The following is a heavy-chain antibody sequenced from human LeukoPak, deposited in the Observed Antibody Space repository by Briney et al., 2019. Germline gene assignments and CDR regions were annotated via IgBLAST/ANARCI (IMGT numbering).Heavy chain of an antibody. J-gene: IGHJ4*02. V-gene: IGHV3-23*01. D-gene: IGHD2-2*01. CDR2: ISHSGANT. Sequence: GGSLRLSCAASGFTFRDSAMDWVRQAPGKGLEWVSLISHSGANTFYADSVKGRFTVSRDNSKNMMYLQMNSLRAEDTAVYYCAKALPGNYFDYWGQGTLVTVSS. CDR1: GFTFRDSA. CDR3: AKALPGNYFDY.